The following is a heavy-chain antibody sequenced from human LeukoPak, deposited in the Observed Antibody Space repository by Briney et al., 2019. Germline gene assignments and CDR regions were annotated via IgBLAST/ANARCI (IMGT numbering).Heavy chain of an antibody. CDR2: ISSSSYI. CDR3: ARDPAREYSSSWFYYYYGMDV. Sequence: GGSLRLSCAASGFTFSSYSMNWVRQAPGKGLEWVSSISSSSYIYYADSVKGRFTISRDNAKNSLYLQMNSLRAEDTAVYYCARDPAREYSSSWFYYYYGMDVWGQGTTVTVSS. V-gene: IGHV3-21*01. D-gene: IGHD6-13*01. J-gene: IGHJ6*02. CDR1: GFTFSSYS.